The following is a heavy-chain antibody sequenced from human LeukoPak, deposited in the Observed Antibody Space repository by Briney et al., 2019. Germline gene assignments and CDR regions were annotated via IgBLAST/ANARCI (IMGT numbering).Heavy chain of an antibody. J-gene: IGHJ6*02. Sequence: GGSLRLSCAASGFTFSSYGMHWVRQAPGKGLEWVAVISYDGSNKYYADSVKGRFTISRDNSKNTLYLQMNSLRAEDTAVYYCASGLCDGYGMDVWGQGTTVTVSS. D-gene: IGHD2-21*01. CDR3: ASGLCDGYGMDV. CDR1: GFTFSSYG. V-gene: IGHV3-30*03. CDR2: ISYDGSNK.